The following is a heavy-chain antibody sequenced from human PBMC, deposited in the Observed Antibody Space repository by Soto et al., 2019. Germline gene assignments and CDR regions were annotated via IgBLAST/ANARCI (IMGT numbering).Heavy chain of an antibody. D-gene: IGHD3-22*01. V-gene: IGHV3-23*04. CDR1: GFTFSSYA. J-gene: IGHJ3*02. CDR3: AKAYYDHDAFDI. Sequence: VQLVESGGGVVQPGRSLRLSCAASGFTFSSYAMSWVRQAPGKGLEWVSTVSGSGSSTYYADSVKGRFTISRDNSKNTLYLQMNSLRAEDTAVFFCAKAYYDHDAFDIWGQGTMVTVSS. CDR2: VSGSGSST.